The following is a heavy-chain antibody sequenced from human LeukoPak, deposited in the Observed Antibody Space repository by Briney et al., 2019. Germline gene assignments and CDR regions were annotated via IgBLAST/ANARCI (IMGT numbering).Heavy chain of an antibody. V-gene: IGHV3-21*01. CDR1: GFTFNTFN. D-gene: IGHD3-9*01. J-gene: IGHJ4*02. CDR3: ARGHYDVLAASYKWTRDY. CDR2: ITSGGDYI. Sequence: KTGGSLRLSCAASGFTFNTFNMNWVRQAPGKGLEWVSSITSGGDYIYYADSVKGRFTTSRDNAKNSLSLQLNSLRVEDTAVYYRARGHYDVLAASYKWTRDYWGQGTLVTVSS.